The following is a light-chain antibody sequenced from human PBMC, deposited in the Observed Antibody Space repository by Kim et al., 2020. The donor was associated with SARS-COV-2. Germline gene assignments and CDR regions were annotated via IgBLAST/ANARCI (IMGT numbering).Light chain of an antibody. CDR3: LQHHTYPYT. J-gene: IGKJ2*01. CDR1: QGISTY. Sequence: SASVGDRVTITCRASQGISTYLAWYQQKPGKVPKRLLYSASSLESGVPSRFSGSGSGTEFTLTISSLQPEDFVTYYCLQHHTYPYTFGQGTKLEI. CDR2: SAS. V-gene: IGKV1-17*03.